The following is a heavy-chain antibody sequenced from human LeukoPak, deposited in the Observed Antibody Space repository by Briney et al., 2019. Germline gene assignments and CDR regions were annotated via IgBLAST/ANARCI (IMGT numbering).Heavy chain of an antibody. CDR1: GFTVSSNY. Sequence: GGSLRLSCAASGFTVSSNYMSWVRQAPGKGLEWVSGISGSGGTTYYADSVKGRFTISRDNSKNTLYLEMNSLRAEDTAVYYCAKDGDQVTVTKLDYWGQGTLVTVSS. CDR3: AKDGDQVTVTKLDY. J-gene: IGHJ4*02. CDR2: ISGSGGTT. D-gene: IGHD4-17*01. V-gene: IGHV3-23*01.